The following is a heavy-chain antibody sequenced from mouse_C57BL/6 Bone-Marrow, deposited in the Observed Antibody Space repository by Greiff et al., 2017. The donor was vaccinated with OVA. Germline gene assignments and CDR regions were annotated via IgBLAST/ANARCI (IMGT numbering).Heavy chain of an antibody. CDR2: IDPSDSYT. D-gene: IGHD2-1*01. J-gene: IGHJ4*01. V-gene: IGHV1-50*01. Sequence: VQLQQSGAELVKPGASVKLSCKASGYTFTSYWMQWVKQRPGQGLEWIGEIDPSDSYTNYNQKFKGKATLTVDTSSSTAYMQLSSLTSEDSAVYYCARGPIYGNFYYYAMDYWGQGTSVTVSS. CDR1: GYTFTSYW. CDR3: ARGPIYGNFYYYAMDY.